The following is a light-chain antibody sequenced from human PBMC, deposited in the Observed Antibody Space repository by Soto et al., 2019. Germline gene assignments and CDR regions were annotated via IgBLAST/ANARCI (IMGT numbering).Light chain of an antibody. CDR3: QSYDSSLSVLYV. CDR1: SSNLGAGYD. Sequence: QSVLTQPPSMSGAPGQRVTMSCTGSSSNLGAGYDVHWYQRLPGAAPKLLIYDNSNRPSGVPDRFSGSKSGTSASLAITGLQAEDEADYYCQSYDSSLSVLYVFGTGTKLTVL. J-gene: IGLJ1*01. CDR2: DNS. V-gene: IGLV1-40*01.